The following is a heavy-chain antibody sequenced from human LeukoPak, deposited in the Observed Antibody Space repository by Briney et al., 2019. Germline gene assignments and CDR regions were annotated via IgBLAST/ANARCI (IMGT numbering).Heavy chain of an antibody. CDR2: IYYSGST. Sequence: PSETLSLTCTVSGGSISSYYWSWIRQPPGKGLEWIGYIYYSGSTNYNPSLKSRVTISVDTSKNQFSLKLSSVTAADTAVYYCARHATAGSLGFDPWGQGTLVTVSS. V-gene: IGHV4-59*08. CDR3: ARHATAGSLGFDP. J-gene: IGHJ5*02. CDR1: GGSISSYY. D-gene: IGHD6-13*01.